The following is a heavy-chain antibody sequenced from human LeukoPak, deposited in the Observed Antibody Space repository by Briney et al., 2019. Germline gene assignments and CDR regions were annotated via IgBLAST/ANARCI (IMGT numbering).Heavy chain of an antibody. D-gene: IGHD3-10*01. CDR1: GCTFSNFE. Sequence: PGGSLRLSCAASGCTFSNFEMNWVRQAPGKGLEWVGRIYTSGNTNYNPSLKSRVNMSVDTSKNQFSLRLTSVTAADTAVYYCAGSPKYTYGQDYWGQGTLVTVSS. CDR3: AGSPKYTYGQDY. CDR2: IYTSGNT. J-gene: IGHJ4*02. V-gene: IGHV4-59*10.